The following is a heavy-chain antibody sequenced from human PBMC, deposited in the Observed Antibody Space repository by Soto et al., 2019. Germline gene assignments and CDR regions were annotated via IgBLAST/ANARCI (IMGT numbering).Heavy chain of an antibody. CDR3: SYGPPFDY. J-gene: IGHJ4*02. D-gene: IGHD3-10*01. Sequence: QVQLQESGPGLVKPSETLSLICTVSGASLRSGSYYWSWIRQPPGKGLEWIGYISHSGRTNYDPPLKSQLPMSVDTSQNHFSLQLNFVTAADTAVYYCSYGPPFDYWGQGTLVTVSS. CDR1: GASLRSGSYY. V-gene: IGHV4-61*01. CDR2: ISHSGRT.